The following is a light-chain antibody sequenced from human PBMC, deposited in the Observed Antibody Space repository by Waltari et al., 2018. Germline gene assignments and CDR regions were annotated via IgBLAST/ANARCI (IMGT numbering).Light chain of an antibody. CDR3: CLYVGPNTFWV. CDR2: DIN. Sequence: QSALTQPRSVSGSPGQSVTISCTGTSSDVGGYNYVSWYQQDPGKAPKLLIYDINKRPSVVPDRVSGSKSGNTASLTISGVQAEDEADYYCCLYVGPNTFWVFGGGTKLTVL. V-gene: IGLV2-11*01. J-gene: IGLJ3*02. CDR1: SSDVGGYNY.